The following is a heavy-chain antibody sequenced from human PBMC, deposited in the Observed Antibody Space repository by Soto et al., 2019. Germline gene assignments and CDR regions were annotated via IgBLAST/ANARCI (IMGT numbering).Heavy chain of an antibody. CDR2: IDPSDSYT. V-gene: IGHV5-10-1*01. D-gene: IGHD2-2*01. J-gene: IGHJ6*02. CDR3: APSRATPAPNYYYNGIDV. CDR1: GYSFTSYW. Sequence: PGESLKISCKGSGYSFTSYWISWVRQMPGKGLEWMGRIDPSDSYTNYSPSFQGHVTISADKSISTAYLQWSSLKASDTAMYYCAPSRATPAPNYYYNGIDVWGQETTVTVSS.